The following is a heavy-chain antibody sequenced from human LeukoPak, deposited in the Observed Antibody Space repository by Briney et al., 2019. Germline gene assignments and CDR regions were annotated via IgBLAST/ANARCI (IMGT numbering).Heavy chain of an antibody. CDR2: ISWNSGSI. J-gene: IGHJ4*02. Sequence: GRSLRLSCAASGFTFDDYAMHWVRQAPGKGLEWVSGISWNSGSIGYADSVKGRFTISRDNAKNSLYLQMNSLRDEDTADCAAAGDYWGQGTLVTASS. D-gene: IGHD2-21*02. CDR1: GFTFDDYA. V-gene: IGHV3-9*01. CDR3: AGDY.